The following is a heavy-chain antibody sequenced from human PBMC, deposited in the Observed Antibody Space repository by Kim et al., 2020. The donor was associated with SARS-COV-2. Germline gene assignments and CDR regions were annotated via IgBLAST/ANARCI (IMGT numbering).Heavy chain of an antibody. CDR2: ISSSSSYI. CDR1: GFTFSSYS. CDR3: ARVLGGRDAFDI. D-gene: IGHD1-26*01. Sequence: GGSLRLSCAASGFTFSSYSMNWVRQAPGKGLEWVSSISSSSSYIYYADSVKGRFTISRDNAKNSLYLQMNSLRAEDTAVYYCARVLGGRDAFDIWGQGTMVTVSS. J-gene: IGHJ3*02. V-gene: IGHV3-21*01.